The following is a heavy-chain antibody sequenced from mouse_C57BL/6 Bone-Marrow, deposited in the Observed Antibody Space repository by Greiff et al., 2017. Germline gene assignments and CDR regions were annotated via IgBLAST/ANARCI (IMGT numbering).Heavy chain of an antibody. D-gene: IGHD1-1*01. V-gene: IGHV5-6*01. CDR1: GFTFSSYG. CDR2: ISSGGSYT. Sequence: EVQLQESGGDLVKPGGSLKLSCAASGFTFSSYGMSWVRQTPDKRLEWVATISSGGSYTYYPDSVKGRFTISRDNAKNTLYLQMSSLKSEDPAMYYCARQGITTVVAPYYFDYWGQGTTLTVSS. J-gene: IGHJ2*01. CDR3: ARQGITTVVAPYYFDY.